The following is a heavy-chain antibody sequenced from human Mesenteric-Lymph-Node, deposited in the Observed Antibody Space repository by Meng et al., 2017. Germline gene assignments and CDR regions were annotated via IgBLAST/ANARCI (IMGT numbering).Heavy chain of an antibody. D-gene: IGHD2-21*02. J-gene: IGHJ4*02. Sequence: ASVKVSCKASGYTFTGYYMHWVRQAPGQGLEWMGWISAYNGNTNDAQKLQGRVTMTKDTSTSTAYMELRSLRSDDTAVYFCARVGVVVTTYFDYWGQGTLVTVSS. CDR3: ARVGVVVTTYFDY. V-gene: IGHV1-18*04. CDR1: GYTFTGYY. CDR2: ISAYNGNT.